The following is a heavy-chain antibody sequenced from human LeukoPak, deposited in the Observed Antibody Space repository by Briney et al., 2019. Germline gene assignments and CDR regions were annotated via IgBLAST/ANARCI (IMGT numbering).Heavy chain of an antibody. J-gene: IGHJ4*02. CDR1: GFTVSSNY. CDR2: IYSGGST. D-gene: IGHD3-10*01. CDR3: WAYGSGSTPYDTNDY. V-gene: IGHV3-66*01. Sequence: PGGSLRLSCAASGFTVSSNYMSWVRQAPGKGLEWVSVIYSGGSTYYADSVRGRFTISRDNSKNTLYLQMNSLRAEDTAVYYCWAYGSGSTPYDTNDYWGQGTLVTVSS.